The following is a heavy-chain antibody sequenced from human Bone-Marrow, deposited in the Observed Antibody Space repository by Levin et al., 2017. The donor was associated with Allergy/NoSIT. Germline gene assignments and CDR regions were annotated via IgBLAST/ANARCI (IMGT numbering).Heavy chain of an antibody. CDR3: AKDIYCSGGSCYPSYYYYGMDV. D-gene: IGHD2-15*01. Sequence: GESLKISCAASGFTFDDYTMHWVRQAPGKGLEWVSLISWDGGSTYYADSVKGRFTISRDNSKNSLYLQMNSLRTEDTALYYCAKDIYCSGGSCYPSYYYYGMDVWGQGTTVTVSS. CDR2: ISWDGGST. J-gene: IGHJ6*02. V-gene: IGHV3-43*01. CDR1: GFTFDDYT.